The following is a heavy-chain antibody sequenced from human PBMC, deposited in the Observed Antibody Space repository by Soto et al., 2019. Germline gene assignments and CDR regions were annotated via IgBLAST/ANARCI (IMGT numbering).Heavy chain of an antibody. J-gene: IGHJ4*02. CDR1: GFTFSDTW. CDR2: INPDGNGK. Sequence: EVQLVESGGGLVQPGGSLRLSCAASGFTFSDTWMTWVRQAPGKGLEWVANINPDGNGKEYRGSVKGRFTISRDNAKNSLYLQIDSLTAGDTALYYCVKSEYGYIVGEFWGQGTLLTVSS. D-gene: IGHD3-10*01. CDR3: VKSEYGYIVGEF. V-gene: IGHV3-7*03.